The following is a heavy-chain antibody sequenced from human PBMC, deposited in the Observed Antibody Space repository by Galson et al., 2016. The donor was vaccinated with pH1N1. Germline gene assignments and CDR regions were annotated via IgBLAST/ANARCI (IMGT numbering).Heavy chain of an antibody. D-gene: IGHD6-13*01. V-gene: IGHV1-18*01. CDR3: ARTAAAADFDY. CDR1: GYTFTAYG. CDR2: ISAINAIP. J-gene: IGHJ4*02. Sequence: SVKVSCKASGYTFTAYGINWVRQAPGQGLEWMGRISAINAIPSYAQKFQGRVTMTSDPSTNTAYMELGSLRSDDTAVYYCARTAAAADFDYWGQGTVITVSS.